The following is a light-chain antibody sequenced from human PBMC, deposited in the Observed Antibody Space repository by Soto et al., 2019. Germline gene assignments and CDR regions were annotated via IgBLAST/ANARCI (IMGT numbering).Light chain of an antibody. Sequence: DIQMTQSPSSLSASVGDRVTITCRASQGIRNDLGWYQHKPWKAPNRLIYVASSLHSVVPSRFRGSVSGTEFTLTIISLQPEDFETYYCLQHNSDPLTFGVGTKVEIK. CDR2: VAS. V-gene: IGKV1-17*01. CDR3: LQHNSDPLT. CDR1: QGIRND. J-gene: IGKJ4*01.